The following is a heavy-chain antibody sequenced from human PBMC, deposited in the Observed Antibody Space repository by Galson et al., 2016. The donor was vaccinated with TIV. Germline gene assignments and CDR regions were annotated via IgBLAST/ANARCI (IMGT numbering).Heavy chain of an antibody. V-gene: IGHV1-69*02. J-gene: IGHJ4*02. D-gene: IGHD1-1*01. CDR1: GGTLRSYT. CDR3: AKTTPAEIQLGYYFDF. Sequence: SVKVSCKASGGTLRSYTFSWVRQAPGQGLEWMGRIIPILGMTNYAQKFQGRVTINADESTNTASMEVNSLRAEDTAVYYCAKTTPAEIQLGYYFDFWGQGTLVTVSS. CDR2: IIPILGMT.